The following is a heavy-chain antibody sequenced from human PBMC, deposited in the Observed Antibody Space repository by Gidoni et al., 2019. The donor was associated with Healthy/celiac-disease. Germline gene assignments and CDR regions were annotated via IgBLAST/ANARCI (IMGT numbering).Heavy chain of an antibody. Sequence: QVQLPESGPGLVKPSQTLSPTCTVSGGSISCGDYYWSWIRQPPGKGLEWIGYIYYSGSTYYNPSLKSRVTISVDTSKNQFSLKLSSVTAADTAVYYCARRGYSSGWGQFDYWGQGTLVTVSS. CDR1: GGSISCGDYY. CDR3: ARRGYSSGWGQFDY. V-gene: IGHV4-30-4*01. CDR2: IYYSGST. D-gene: IGHD6-19*01. J-gene: IGHJ4*02.